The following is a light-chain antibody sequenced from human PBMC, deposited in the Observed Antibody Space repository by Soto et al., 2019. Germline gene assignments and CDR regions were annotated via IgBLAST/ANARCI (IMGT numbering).Light chain of an antibody. CDR2: SSN. CDR3: ASWDDSLNAVV. CDR1: ISNIGRNT. V-gene: IGLV1-44*01. J-gene: IGLJ2*01. Sequence: QSVLTQPPSASGTPGQRVSISCSGSISNIGRNTVTWYQHLPGTAPKLLIYSSNQRPSGFPDRFSGSKSGTSASLAISGLQSEDEADYSCASWDDSLNAVVFGGGTKVTVL.